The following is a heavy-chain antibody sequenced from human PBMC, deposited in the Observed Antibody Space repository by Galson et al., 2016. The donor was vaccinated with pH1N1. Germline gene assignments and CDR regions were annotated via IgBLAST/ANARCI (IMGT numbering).Heavy chain of an antibody. CDR2: IGSYNGNR. V-gene: IGHV1-18*01. CDR3: ARDEYYDSNGSWGDS. J-gene: IGHJ5*01. CDR1: GNTFTTYG. Sequence: SVKVSCKASGNTFTTYGITWVRQAPGQGLEWMGWIGSYNGNRNYAQKLQGRVTMTTDTSTNTAYMELRDPRSDDTAVYYCARDEYYDSNGSWGDSWGQGTPVTVSS. D-gene: IGHD3-22*01.